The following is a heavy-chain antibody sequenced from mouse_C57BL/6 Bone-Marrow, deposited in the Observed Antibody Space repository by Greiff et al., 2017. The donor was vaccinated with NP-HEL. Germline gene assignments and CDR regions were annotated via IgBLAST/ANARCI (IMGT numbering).Heavy chain of an antibody. CDR1: GFTFSDYG. D-gene: IGHD1-1*01. CDR2: ISNLAYSI. J-gene: IGHJ3*01. Sequence: EVQGVESGGGLVQPGGSLKLSCAASGFTFSDYGMAWVRQAPRKGPAWVAFISNLAYSIYSADTVTGRFPISSENAKNTRYLEMSSLRSEDTAMYYCARRDYDGTWFAYWGQGTLVTVSA. CDR3: ARRDYDGTWFAY. V-gene: IGHV5-15*01.